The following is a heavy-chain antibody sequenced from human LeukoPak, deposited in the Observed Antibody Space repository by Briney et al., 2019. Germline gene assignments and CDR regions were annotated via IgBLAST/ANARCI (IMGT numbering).Heavy chain of an antibody. Sequence: SETLSLTCTVSGGSISSSSYYWGWIRQPPGKGLEWIGSIYYSGSTYYNPSLKSRVTISVDTSKNQFSLKLSSVTAADTAVYYCASPIVVVPAAISYYHYYGMDVWGQGTTVTVSS. CDR1: GGSISSSSYY. V-gene: IGHV4-39*07. CDR3: ASPIVVVPAAISYYHYYGMDV. D-gene: IGHD2-2*02. J-gene: IGHJ6*02. CDR2: IYYSGST.